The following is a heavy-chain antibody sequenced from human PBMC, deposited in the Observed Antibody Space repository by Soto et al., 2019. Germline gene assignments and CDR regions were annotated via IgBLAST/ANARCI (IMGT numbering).Heavy chain of an antibody. V-gene: IGHV4-59*08. CDR1: SGPSSSHN. CDR2: VYSTGGT. D-gene: IGHD1-1*01. Sequence: QVQLQQSGPGLVKPSETLSLTCSVSSGPSSSHNWGWIGQPPGRGLEGIGYVYSTGGTSYNPSRKSRITISADTSTNHISLTLTSVPAADTAVYYCVRQGIGNLHGLVDVWGQGTTVRVSS. CDR3: VRQGIGNLHGLVDV. J-gene: IGHJ6*02.